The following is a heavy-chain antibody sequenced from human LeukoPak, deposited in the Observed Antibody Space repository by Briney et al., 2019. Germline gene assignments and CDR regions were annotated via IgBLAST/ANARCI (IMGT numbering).Heavy chain of an antibody. J-gene: IGHJ3*02. D-gene: IGHD6-19*01. CDR3: ARDREQWLPKRHDAFDI. V-gene: IGHV3-30*04. CDR1: GFTFSSYA. Sequence: GGSLRLSCAASGFTFSSYAMHWVRQAPGKGLEWVAVISYDGSNKYYADSVKGRFTISRDNSKNTLYLQMNSLRAEDTAVYYCARDREQWLPKRHDAFDIWGQGTMVTVSS. CDR2: ISYDGSNK.